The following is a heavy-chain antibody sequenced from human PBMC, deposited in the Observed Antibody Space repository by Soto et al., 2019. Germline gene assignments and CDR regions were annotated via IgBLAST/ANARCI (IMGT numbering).Heavy chain of an antibody. D-gene: IGHD2-8*01. J-gene: IGHJ4*01. CDR3: SRDAGVSDKMFDY. CDR2: ISAYADNR. CDR1: GFRFGNYG. Sequence: PGGSLRLSCAAFGFRFGNYGMAWVRQGPGKGLQWVATISAYADNRHYADSVKGQFSISRDYSTNTMYLHMNSLRGDDSAVYFCSRDAGVSDKMFDYWGRGTQVTVS. V-gene: IGHV3-23*01.